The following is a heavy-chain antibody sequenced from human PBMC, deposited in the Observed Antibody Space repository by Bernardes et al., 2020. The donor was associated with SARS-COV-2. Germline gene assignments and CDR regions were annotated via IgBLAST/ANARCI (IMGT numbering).Heavy chain of an antibody. V-gene: IGHV3-21*01. D-gene: IGHD2-15*01. CDR3: ATDHRVVVAAFSYYYGVDV. Sequence: GGSLRLSCAASGFTFSTYSMNWVRQAPGKGLEWVSSISSSSNYIYYANSVKGRFTISRDNAKNSLYLQMNSLRVEDTAVYYCATDHRVVVAAFSYYYGVDVWGQGTTVTVSS. CDR1: GFTFSTYS. CDR2: ISSSSNYI. J-gene: IGHJ6*02.